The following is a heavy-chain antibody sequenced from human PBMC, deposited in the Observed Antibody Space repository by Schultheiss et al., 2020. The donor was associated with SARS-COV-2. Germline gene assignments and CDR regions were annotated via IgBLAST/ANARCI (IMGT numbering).Heavy chain of an antibody. D-gene: IGHD5-18*01. J-gene: IGHJ3*02. CDR3: ARETQYSYAFDI. CDR1: GFTFSSYA. CDR2: ISSNGGST. Sequence: GGSLRLSCSASGFTFSSYAMHWVRQAPGKGLEYVSAISSNGGSTYYADSVKGRFTISRDNAKNTLYLQMNSLRAEDTAVYYCARETQYSYAFDIWGQVTMVTVSS. V-gene: IGHV3-64*04.